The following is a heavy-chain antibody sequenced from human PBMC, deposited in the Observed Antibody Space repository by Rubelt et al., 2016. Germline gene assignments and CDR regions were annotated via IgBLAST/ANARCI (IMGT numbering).Heavy chain of an antibody. V-gene: IGHV5-51*01. D-gene: IGHD2-2*01. Sequence: EVRLVQSGAEVKKPGESLKISCTDSGDKLTNYWIAWVRQKPGRGLEWMGVIHPGDSIIRYNPSFQGQVTISVDKSISTAYLQWSSLKASDTATYCCARQPAEGWFDSWGQGTLVTVSS. J-gene: IGHJ5*01. CDR3: ARQPAEGWFDS. CDR1: GDKLTNYW. CDR2: IHPGDSII.